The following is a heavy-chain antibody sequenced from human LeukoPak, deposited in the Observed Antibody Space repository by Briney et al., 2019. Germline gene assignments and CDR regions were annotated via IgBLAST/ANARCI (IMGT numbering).Heavy chain of an antibody. CDR3: ARSGIFGLGPQPGNWFDP. V-gene: IGHV1-46*01. J-gene: IGHJ5*02. Sequence: GASVKVSCKASGYTFTSYYKHWVRQAPGQGLEWMGIINPSGGSTSYAQKFQGRVTMTRDTSTSTVYMELSSLRSEDTAVYYCARSGIFGLGPQPGNWFDPWGQGTLVTVSS. CDR2: INPSGGST. D-gene: IGHD3/OR15-3a*01. CDR1: GYTFTSYY.